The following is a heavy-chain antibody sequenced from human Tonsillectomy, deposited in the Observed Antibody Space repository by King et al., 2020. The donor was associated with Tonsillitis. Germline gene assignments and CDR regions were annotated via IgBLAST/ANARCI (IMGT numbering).Heavy chain of an antibody. J-gene: IGHJ2*01. CDR3: AWGQWDLLPTDDWHFDL. V-gene: IGHV4-31*03. Sequence: HVQLQESGPGLVKPSQTLSLTCTVSGGSISSGGYYWSWIRQHPGKGLEWIGYIFYSGSTYYNPSLKSRVTITVDTAKPQFSLKLSSLSAADTAVYYCAWGQWDLLPTDDWHFDLWGRGPLVTVSS. CDR2: IFYSGST. D-gene: IGHD1-26*01. CDR1: GGSISSGGYY.